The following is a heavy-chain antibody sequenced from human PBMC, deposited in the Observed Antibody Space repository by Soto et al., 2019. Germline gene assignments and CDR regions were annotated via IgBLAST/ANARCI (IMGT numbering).Heavy chain of an antibody. Sequence: QVQLVESGGGVVQPGRSLRLSCAASGFTFSSYGMHWVRQAPGKGLEWVAVISYDGSNKYYADSVKGRFTISRDNSKNTLYLQMNSLRAEDTAVYYSAKDLLMEAYYGMYVWGQGTTVTVSS. CDR1: GFTFSSYG. J-gene: IGHJ6*02. D-gene: IGHD2-8*01. V-gene: IGHV3-30*18. CDR3: AKDLLMEAYYGMYV. CDR2: ISYDGSNK.